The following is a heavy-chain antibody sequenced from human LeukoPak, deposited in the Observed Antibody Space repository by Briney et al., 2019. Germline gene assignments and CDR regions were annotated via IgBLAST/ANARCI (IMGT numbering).Heavy chain of an antibody. CDR2: IYYSGST. V-gene: IGHV4-39*01. CDR3: ARHFSKDFAHDYYDSSGYPYYFDY. CDR1: GGSISSSSYY. J-gene: IGHJ4*02. D-gene: IGHD3-22*01. Sequence: PSETLSLTCTVSGGSISSSSYYWGWIRQPPGKGLEWIGSIYYSGSTYYNPSLKSRVTISVDTSKNQSSLKLSSVTAADTAVYYCARHFSKDFAHDYYDSSGYPYYFDYWGQGTLVTVSS.